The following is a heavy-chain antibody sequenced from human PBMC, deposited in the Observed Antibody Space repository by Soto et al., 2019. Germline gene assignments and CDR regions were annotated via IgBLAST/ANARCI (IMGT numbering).Heavy chain of an antibody. Sequence: QVPLVESGGGVVQPGRSLRLSCAASGFTFSRSAMHWVRQAPGKGLEWVAVISYDGSDKFYADSVKGRFTISRDNSKKTVYLQMNSLRVEDTALYYCTRESSAYYCDYWGQGALVTVSS. V-gene: IGHV3-30-3*01. CDR3: TRESSAYYCDY. CDR2: ISYDGSDK. J-gene: IGHJ4*02. CDR1: GFTFSRSA. D-gene: IGHD3-16*01.